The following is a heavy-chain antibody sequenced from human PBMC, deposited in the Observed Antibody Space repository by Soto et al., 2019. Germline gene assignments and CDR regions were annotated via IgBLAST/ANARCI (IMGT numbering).Heavy chain of an antibody. CDR1: GDSFTSYW. CDR2: IYPGDSGT. Sequence: PGESMKISCNGSGDSFTSYWIGWVRQMPGKGLEWMGIIYPGDSGTRYSPSFQGQVTISADKSISTAYLQWSSLKASDTAMYYCASGSGYYKPHFDYWGQGTLVTVSS. V-gene: IGHV5-51*01. D-gene: IGHD3-3*01. J-gene: IGHJ4*02. CDR3: ASGSGYYKPHFDY.